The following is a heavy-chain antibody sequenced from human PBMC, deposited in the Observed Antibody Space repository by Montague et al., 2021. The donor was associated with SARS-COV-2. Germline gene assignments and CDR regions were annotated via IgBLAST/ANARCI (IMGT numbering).Heavy chain of an antibody. CDR2: IYTLGST. Sequence: TLSLTCTVSGDSISSGDYHWSWVRQPAGKGLEWIGYIYTLGSTSYNPSLKSRVTIPMDTSKNQLSLKLSSVTAADTAVYFCARSPYRTTYLNGMDVWGQGTTVTVSS. CDR1: GDSISSGDYH. V-gene: IGHV4-61*09. J-gene: IGHJ6*02. D-gene: IGHD1-14*01. CDR3: ARSPYRTTYLNGMDV.